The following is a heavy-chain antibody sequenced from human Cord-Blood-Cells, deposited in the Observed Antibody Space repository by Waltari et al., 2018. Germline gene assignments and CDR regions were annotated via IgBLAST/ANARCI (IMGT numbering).Heavy chain of an antibody. CDR3: LRGYSGYEEY. J-gene: IGHJ4*02. Sequence: EVQLVESGGGLVKPGGSLRLSCAASGFTFSNAWMSWVRQAPGKGLEWVGRIKSKTDGGTTDYAAPVKGRFTISRDDSKNTLYLQMNSLKTEDTAVYYCLRGYSGYEEYWCQGTLVTVSS. CDR1: GFTFSNAW. D-gene: IGHD5-12*01. CDR2: IKSKTDGGTT. V-gene: IGHV3-15*01.